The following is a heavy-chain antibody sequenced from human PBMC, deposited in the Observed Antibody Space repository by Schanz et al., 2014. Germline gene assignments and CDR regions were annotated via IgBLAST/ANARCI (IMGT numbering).Heavy chain of an antibody. V-gene: IGHV1-18*01. Sequence: QVQLVQSGAEVKKPGASVRVSCKASGYTFTTYAMSWVRQAPGQGLEWVGWISVYTGNTKYGQKVQGRVTMTADTSTNTAYMELRRLRSDDTAVYYCARSADRDFWSGYYARFDDWGQGTLVTVSS. D-gene: IGHD3-3*01. CDR2: ISVYTGNT. CDR1: GYTFTTYA. J-gene: IGHJ4*02. CDR3: ARSADRDFWSGYYARFDD.